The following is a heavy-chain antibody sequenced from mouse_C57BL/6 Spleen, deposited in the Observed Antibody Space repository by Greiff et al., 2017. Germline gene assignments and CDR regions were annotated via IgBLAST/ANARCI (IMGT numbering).Heavy chain of an antibody. Sequence: QVQLQQPGAELVKPGASVKLSCKASGYTFTSYWMHWVKQRPGRGLEWIGRIDPNSGGTKYNEQFKSKATLTVDKTSSTAYMQLSSLTSEDSAVYYCARDYYGSSRYAMDYWGQGTSVTVSS. J-gene: IGHJ4*01. CDR3: ARDYYGSSRYAMDY. CDR1: GYTFTSYW. D-gene: IGHD1-1*01. CDR2: IDPNSGGT. V-gene: IGHV1-72*01.